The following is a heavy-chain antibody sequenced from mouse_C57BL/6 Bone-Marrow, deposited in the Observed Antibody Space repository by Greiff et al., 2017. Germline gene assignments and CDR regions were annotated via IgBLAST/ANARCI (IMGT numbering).Heavy chain of an antibody. J-gene: IGHJ2*01. D-gene: IGHD1-3*01. Sequence: QVQLQQSGAELMKPGASVKLSCKATGYTFTGYWIEWVKQRPGHGLEWIGEILPGSGSTNYNEKFKGKATFTADTSSNTAYMQLSSLITEDSAIYYCAREGVGLFDYWGQGTTLTVSS. CDR1: GYTFTGYW. CDR2: ILPGSGST. V-gene: IGHV1-9*01. CDR3: AREGVGLFDY.